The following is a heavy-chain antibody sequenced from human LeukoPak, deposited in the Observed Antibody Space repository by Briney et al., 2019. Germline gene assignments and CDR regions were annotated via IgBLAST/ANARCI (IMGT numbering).Heavy chain of an antibody. V-gene: IGHV3-23*01. J-gene: IGHJ4*02. Sequence: PGGSLRLSCAASGFTFCSYAMSWVRQAPGKGLEWVSDINGSGGSTYYTDSVKGRFTISRDNSKKTLYLQMNSLRAEDTAVYYCAKDWYYDYVWGSYRNERVVDYWGQGTLVTVSS. CDR3: AKDWYYDYVWGSYRNERVVDY. D-gene: IGHD3-16*02. CDR1: GFTFCSYA. CDR2: INGSGGST.